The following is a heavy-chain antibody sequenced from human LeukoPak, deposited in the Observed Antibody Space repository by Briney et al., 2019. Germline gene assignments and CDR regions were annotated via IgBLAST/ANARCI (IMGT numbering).Heavy chain of an antibody. CDR1: GFTFSSYS. J-gene: IGHJ4*02. D-gene: IGHD5-18*01. V-gene: IGHV3-21*01. CDR3: ARDVRGYSYGYYFDY. CDR2: ISSSSSYI. Sequence: PGGSLRLSCAASGFTFSSYSMSWVRQAPGKGLEWVSSISSSSSYIYYADSVKGRFTISRDNAKNSLYLQMNSLRAEDTAVYYCARDVRGYSYGYYFDYWGQGTLVTVSS.